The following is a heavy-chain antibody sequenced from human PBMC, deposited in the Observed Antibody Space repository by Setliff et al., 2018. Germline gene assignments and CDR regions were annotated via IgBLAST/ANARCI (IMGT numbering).Heavy chain of an antibody. D-gene: IGHD1-1*01. V-gene: IGHV4-59*01. CDR3: AKGGTYRYFDF. J-gene: IGHJ4*02. Sequence: SETLSLTCTVSGSPFSGASIWSWIRQPPGKGLEFIGYVYHSGTAKYDPSLESRAIMSVDASKNEISLELKSVTAADTAVYYCAKGGTYRYFDFWGQGALVTVSS. CDR1: GSPFSGAS. CDR2: VYHSGTA.